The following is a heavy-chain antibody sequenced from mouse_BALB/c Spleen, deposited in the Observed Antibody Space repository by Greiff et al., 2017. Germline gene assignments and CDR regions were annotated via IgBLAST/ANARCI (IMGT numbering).Heavy chain of an antibody. Sequence: EVQLQQSGAELVKPGASVKLSCTASGFNIKDTYMHWVKQRPEQGLEWIGRIDPANGNTKYDPKFQGKATITADTSSNTAYLQLSSLTSEATAVYYCARSILITSWFAYWGQGTLVTVSA. V-gene: IGHV14-3*02. CDR1: GFNIKDTY. D-gene: IGHD2-4*01. CDR3: ARSILITSWFAY. CDR2: IDPANGNT. J-gene: IGHJ3*01.